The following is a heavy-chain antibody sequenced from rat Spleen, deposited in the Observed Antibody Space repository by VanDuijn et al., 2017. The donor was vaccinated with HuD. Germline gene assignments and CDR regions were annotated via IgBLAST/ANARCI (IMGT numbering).Heavy chain of an antibody. Sequence: EVQLVESGGGLVQPGRSLKLSCAASGFTFSNYDMAWVRQAPTKGLEWVASISTGGGNTYYRDSVKGRFTISRDNAKSTLYLQMDSLRSEDTATYYCARQGATTYYFDYWGQGVMVTVSS. D-gene: IGHD1-10*01. J-gene: IGHJ2*01. CDR2: ISTGGGNT. CDR1: GFTFSNYD. V-gene: IGHV5S23*01. CDR3: ARQGATTYYFDY.